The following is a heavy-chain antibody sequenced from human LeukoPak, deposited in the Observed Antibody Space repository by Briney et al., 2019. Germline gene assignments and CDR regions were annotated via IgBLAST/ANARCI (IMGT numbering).Heavy chain of an antibody. Sequence: SETLSLTCAVYGGSFSGYYWSCIRQPPGKGLEWIGEVNHSGSTNYNPSLKSRVTISVDTSKNQFSLKLSSVTAADTAVYYCARVPRSYGKYYFDYWGQGTLVTVSS. CDR3: ARVPRSYGKYYFDY. CDR1: GGSFSGYY. V-gene: IGHV4-34*01. D-gene: IGHD5-18*01. J-gene: IGHJ4*02. CDR2: VNHSGST.